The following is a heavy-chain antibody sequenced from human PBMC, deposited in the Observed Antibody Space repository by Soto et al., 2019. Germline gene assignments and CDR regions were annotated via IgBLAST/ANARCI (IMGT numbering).Heavy chain of an antibody. CDR3: AKAPLRLGFSYYYYGMDV. V-gene: IGHV3-23*01. D-gene: IGHD2-21*01. Sequence: GGSLRLSCAASGFTFSSYAMSWVRQAPGKGLEWVSGISGSGGSTYYADSVKGRFTISRDNSKNTLYLQMNSLRAEDTAVYYCAKAPLRLGFSYYYYGMDVWGQGTTVTVSS. CDR2: ISGSGGST. CDR1: GFTFSSYA. J-gene: IGHJ6*02.